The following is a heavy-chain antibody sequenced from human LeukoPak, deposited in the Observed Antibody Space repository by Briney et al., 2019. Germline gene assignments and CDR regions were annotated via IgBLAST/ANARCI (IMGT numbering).Heavy chain of an antibody. V-gene: IGHV3-21*04. CDR1: GFTFSSYS. D-gene: IGHD3-3*01. J-gene: IGHJ6*02. Sequence: GGSLRLSCAASGFTFSSYSMNWVRQAPGKGLEWVSSISSSSSYIYYADSVKGRFTISRDNAKNSLYLQMNGLRAEDTAIYYCAKRGDVWSDSYAFAMDVWGQGTTVTVSS. CDR3: AKRGDVWSDSYAFAMDV. CDR2: ISSSSSYI.